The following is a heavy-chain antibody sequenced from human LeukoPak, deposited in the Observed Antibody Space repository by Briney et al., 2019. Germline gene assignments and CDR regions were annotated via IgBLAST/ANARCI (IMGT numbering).Heavy chain of an antibody. D-gene: IGHD3-9*01. CDR2: INPNSGGT. J-gene: IGHJ6*02. CDR3: ASCYYDILTGYSNTYYYYGMDV. V-gene: IGHV1-2*02. Sequence: ASVKVSCKASGYTFTGYYMHWVRQAPGQGLEWMGWINPNSGGTNYAQKFQGRVTMTRDTSISTAYMELSRLRSDDTAVYYCASCYYDILTGYSNTYYYYGMDVWGQGTTVTVSS. CDR1: GYTFTGYY.